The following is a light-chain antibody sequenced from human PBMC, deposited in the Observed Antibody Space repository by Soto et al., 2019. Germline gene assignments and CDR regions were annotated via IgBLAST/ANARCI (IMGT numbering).Light chain of an antibody. CDR1: QSVLYSSNNKNY. J-gene: IGKJ1*01. V-gene: IGKV4-1*01. CDR2: WAS. Sequence: DMVMTQSPDSLAVSLGERATINCKSSQSVLYSSNNKNYLAWHQQKPGQPPKLLIYWASTRESGVPDRFSGSGSGTDFTLTISSLQAEDVAVYYCQQYYSTPRTFGQGTKVDIK. CDR3: QQYYSTPRT.